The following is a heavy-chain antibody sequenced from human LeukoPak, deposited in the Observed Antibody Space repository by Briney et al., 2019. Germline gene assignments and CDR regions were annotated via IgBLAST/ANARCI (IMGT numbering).Heavy chain of an antibody. Sequence: ASVKVSCKASGYTFTSYYMHWVRQAPGQGLEWMGGIIPIFGTANYAQKFQGRVTITADESTSTAYMELSSLRSEDTAVYYCARGPLLGLVGATIDYWGQGTLVTVSS. CDR3: ARGPLLGLVGATIDY. J-gene: IGHJ4*02. V-gene: IGHV1-69*13. CDR1: GYTFTSYY. D-gene: IGHD3-10*02. CDR2: IIPIFGTA.